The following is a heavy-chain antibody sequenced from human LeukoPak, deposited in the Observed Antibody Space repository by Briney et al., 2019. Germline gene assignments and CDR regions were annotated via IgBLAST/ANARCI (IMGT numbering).Heavy chain of an antibody. CDR2: ISYDGSNK. V-gene: IGHV3-30*18. CDR1: GFTFSSYG. J-gene: IGHJ4*02. D-gene: IGHD4-17*01. CDR3: AKWSSSTTDDY. Sequence: PGGSLRLSCAASGFTFSSYGMHWVRQAPGKGLEWVAVISYDGSNKYYADSVKGRFTISRDNSKNTLYLQMNSLRAEDTAVYYCAKWSSSTTDDYWGQGTLVTVSS.